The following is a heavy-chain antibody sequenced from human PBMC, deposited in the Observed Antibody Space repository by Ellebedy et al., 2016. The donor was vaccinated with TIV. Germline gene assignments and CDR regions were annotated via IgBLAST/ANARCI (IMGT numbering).Heavy chain of an antibody. D-gene: IGHD6-13*01. CDR2: ISYDEGYK. Sequence: GGSLRLSCAASGFTFSSFAMHWVRQAPGKGLEWVAVISYDEGYKFYTDSVKGRFTVSRDNSKNTLSLQMDSLRGEDSAFYYCVRDASYTSSWFDYWGQGALVSVSS. V-gene: IGHV3-30*10. CDR1: GFTFSSFA. J-gene: IGHJ4*02. CDR3: VRDASYTSSWFDY.